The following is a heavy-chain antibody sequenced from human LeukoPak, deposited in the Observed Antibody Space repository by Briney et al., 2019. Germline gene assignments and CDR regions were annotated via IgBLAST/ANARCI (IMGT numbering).Heavy chain of an antibody. J-gene: IGHJ5*02. CDR3: AKNGQSGFSFDP. V-gene: IGHV4-34*01. Sequence: SETLSLTSAVYGGSLTGHNWSWIRQSPGKGLEWIGDGNDSGGTKYNPPLKSRVTISADRSKNQFSLKLSSVTAADTAVYHCAKNGQSGFSFDPWGQGTLVTVSS. D-gene: IGHD1-26*01. CDR2: GNDSGGT. CDR1: GGSLTGHN.